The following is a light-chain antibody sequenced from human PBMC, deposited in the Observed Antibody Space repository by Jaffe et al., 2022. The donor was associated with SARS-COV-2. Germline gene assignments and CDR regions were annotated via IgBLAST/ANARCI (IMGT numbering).Light chain of an antibody. CDR3: QAWDSSSRVV. Sequence: SYGLTQPPSVSVSPGQTASITCSGDKLGDKYACWYQQKPGQAPVLVIYQNTKRPSGIPERFSGSNSGNTATLTISGTQGMDEADYHCQAWDSSSRVVFGGGTKLTVL. V-gene: IGLV3-1*01. CDR1: KLGDKY. J-gene: IGLJ2*01. CDR2: QNT.